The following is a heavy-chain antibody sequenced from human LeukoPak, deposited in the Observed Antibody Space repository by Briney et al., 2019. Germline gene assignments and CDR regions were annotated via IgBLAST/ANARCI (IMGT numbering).Heavy chain of an antibody. D-gene: IGHD5-18*01. Sequence: ASVKVSCKASGGTFSSYAISWVRQAPGQGLEWMGWISAYNGDTNYAQKLQGRVTMTTDTSTSTAYMELRSLRSDDTAVYYCARGNSYGRFDYWGQGTLVTVSS. CDR2: ISAYNGDT. J-gene: IGHJ4*02. V-gene: IGHV1-18*01. CDR1: GGTFSSYA. CDR3: ARGNSYGRFDY.